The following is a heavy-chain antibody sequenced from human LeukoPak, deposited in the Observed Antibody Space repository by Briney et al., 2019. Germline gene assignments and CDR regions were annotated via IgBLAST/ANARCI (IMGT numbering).Heavy chain of an antibody. CDR3: ARDQGAVAGTEYYFDY. CDR1: GFTFSSYS. J-gene: IGHJ4*02. Sequence: NPGGSLXLSCAASGFTFSSYSMNWVRQAPGKGLEXVSSISSSSSYIYYADSVKGRFTISRDNAKNSLYLQMNSLRAEDTAVYYCARDQGAVAGTEYYFDYWGQGTLVTVSS. V-gene: IGHV3-21*01. D-gene: IGHD6-19*01. CDR2: ISSSSSYI.